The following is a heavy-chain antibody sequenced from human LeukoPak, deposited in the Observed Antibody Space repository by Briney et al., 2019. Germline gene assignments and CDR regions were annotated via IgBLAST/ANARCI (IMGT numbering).Heavy chain of an antibody. CDR1: GYSISSGYY. D-gene: IGHD3-10*01. V-gene: IGHV4-38-2*01. CDR3: ARPAGYFGSDAFDI. CDR2: IYHSGST. J-gene: IGHJ3*02. Sequence: SETLSLTCAVSGYSISSGYYWGWIRQPPGKGLEWTGSIYHSGSTYYNPSLKSRVTISVDTSKNRFSLKLSSVTAADTAVYYCARPAGYFGSDAFDIWGQGTMVTVSS.